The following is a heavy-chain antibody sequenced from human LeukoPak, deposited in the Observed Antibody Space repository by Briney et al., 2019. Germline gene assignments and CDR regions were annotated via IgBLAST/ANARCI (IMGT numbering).Heavy chain of an antibody. D-gene: IGHD3-22*01. CDR3: ARDYYDSSGYPWRRNWFDP. V-gene: IGHV4-38-2*02. Sequence: SETLSLTCTVSGYSISSGYYWGWIRQPPGKGLEWIGSIYHSGSTYYNPSLKSRVTISVDTSKNQFSLKLSSVTAADTAVYYCARDYYDSSGYPWRRNWFDPWGQGTLVTVSS. J-gene: IGHJ5*02. CDR2: IYHSGST. CDR1: GYSISSGYY.